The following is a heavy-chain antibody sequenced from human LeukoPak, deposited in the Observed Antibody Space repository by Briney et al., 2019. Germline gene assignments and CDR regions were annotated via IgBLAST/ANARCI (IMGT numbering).Heavy chain of an antibody. V-gene: IGHV4-39*01. CDR1: GGSISSSSYY. J-gene: IGHJ5*02. CDR2: IYYSGST. Sequence: SETLSLTCTVSGGSISSSSYYWGWIRQPPGKGLEWIGSIYYSGSTYYNPSLKSRVTISVDTSKNQFSLKLSSVTAADTAVYYCASYVTYYYGSGSYSSWFDPWGQRTLVTVSS. CDR3: ASYVTYYYGSGSYSSWFDP. D-gene: IGHD3-10*01.